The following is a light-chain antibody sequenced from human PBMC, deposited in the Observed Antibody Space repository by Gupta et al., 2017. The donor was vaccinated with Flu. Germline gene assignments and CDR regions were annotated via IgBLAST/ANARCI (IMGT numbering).Light chain of an antibody. CDR1: HSISIW. CDR2: KAS. CDR3: QEYNTYSIT. Sequence: DVQMTQYPSTLSASVGDRVTITCRASHSISIWLAWYQQKPGKAPKLLISKASTLESGVPSRFSGSGSGTEFTLTISRLQPEDFATYYCQEYNTYSITFGQGTRLEIK. V-gene: IGKV1-5*03. J-gene: IGKJ5*01.